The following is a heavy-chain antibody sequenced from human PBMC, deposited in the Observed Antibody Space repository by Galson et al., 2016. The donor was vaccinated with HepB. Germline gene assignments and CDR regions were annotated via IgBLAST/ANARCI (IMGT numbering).Heavy chain of an antibody. CDR3: ARGLRIHYYYYNMDV. J-gene: IGHJ6*04. CDR2: MYINVYS. V-gene: IGHV4-4*07. D-gene: IGHD2/OR15-2a*01. Sequence: SETLSLTCTVSGGSINSYSWSWIRQPAGKGLEWIGRMYINVYSNSNPSLKSRVNMSIDTSKNQFSLKLSSVTAADTAVYYCARGLRIHYYYYNMDVWGKGTTVTGSS. CDR1: GGSINSYS.